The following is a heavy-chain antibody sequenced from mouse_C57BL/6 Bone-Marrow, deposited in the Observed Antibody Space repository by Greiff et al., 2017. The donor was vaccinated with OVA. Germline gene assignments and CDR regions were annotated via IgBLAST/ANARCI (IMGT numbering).Heavy chain of an antibody. Sequence: EVQGVESGGGLVKPGGSLKLSCAASGFTFSSYAMSWVRQTPEKRLEWVATISDGGSYTYYPDNVKGRFTISRDNAKNNLYLQMSHLKSEDTAMYYCAREVYYYGSSYYAMDYWGQGTSVTVSS. V-gene: IGHV5-4*01. CDR3: AREVYYYGSSYYAMDY. J-gene: IGHJ4*01. CDR1: GFTFSSYA. D-gene: IGHD1-1*01. CDR2: ISDGGSYT.